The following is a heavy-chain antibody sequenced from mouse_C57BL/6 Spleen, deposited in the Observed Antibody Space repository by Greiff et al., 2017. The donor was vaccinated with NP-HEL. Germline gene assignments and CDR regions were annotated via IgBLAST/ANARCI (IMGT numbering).Heavy chain of an antibody. Sequence: QVQLKESGPGLVAPSQSLSITCTVSGFSFTSYGVHWVRQPPGKGLEWLVVIWSDGSTTYNSALKSRLSISKDNSKSQVFLKMNSLQTDDTAMDYCARHDDYDDAMDYWGQGTSVTVSS. V-gene: IGHV2-6-1*01. D-gene: IGHD2-4*01. CDR3: ARHDDYDDAMDY. J-gene: IGHJ4*01. CDR2: IWSDGST. CDR1: GFSFTSYG.